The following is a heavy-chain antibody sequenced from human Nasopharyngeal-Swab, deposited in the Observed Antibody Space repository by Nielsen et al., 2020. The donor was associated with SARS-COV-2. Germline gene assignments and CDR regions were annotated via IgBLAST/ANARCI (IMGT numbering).Heavy chain of an antibody. D-gene: IGHD4-17*01. CDR3: AKDPDGDYGGNWFDP. J-gene: IGHJ5*02. CDR1: GFTFSSYA. Sequence: GESLKISCAASGFTFSSYAMSWVRQAPGKGLEWVSAISGSGGSTYYADSVKGRFTISRDNSKNTLYLQMNSLRAEDTAVYHCAKDPDGDYGGNWFDPWGQGTLVTVSS. CDR2: ISGSGGST. V-gene: IGHV3-23*01.